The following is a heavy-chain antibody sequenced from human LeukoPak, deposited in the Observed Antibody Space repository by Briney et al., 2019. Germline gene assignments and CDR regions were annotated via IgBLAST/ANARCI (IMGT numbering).Heavy chain of an antibody. CDR1: GYTFTGYY. CDR3: ARGDIVVVPAARTNWFDP. V-gene: IGHV1-2*02. Sequence: GASVKVSCKASGYTFTGYYMHWVRQAPGQGLEWMGWINPNSGGTNYAQKFQGRVTMTRDTSISTAYMELSRLRSDDTAVYYRARGDIVVVPAARTNWFDPWGQGTLVTVSS. J-gene: IGHJ5*02. CDR2: INPNSGGT. D-gene: IGHD2-2*01.